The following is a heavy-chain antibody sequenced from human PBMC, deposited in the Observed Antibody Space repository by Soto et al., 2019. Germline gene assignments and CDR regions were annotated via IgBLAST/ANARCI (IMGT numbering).Heavy chain of an antibody. CDR3: ASSYYYDSSGYSSLYYYYGMDV. D-gene: IGHD3-22*01. Sequence: QVQLVQSGAEVKKPGASVKVSCKASGYTFTSYAMHWVRQAPGQRLEWMGWINAGNGNTKYSQMFQGRVTITRDTPASTAYMERSSLRSKATAVYYCASSYYYDSSGYSSLYYYYGMDVWGQGTTVTVSS. V-gene: IGHV1-3*01. CDR1: GYTFTSYA. CDR2: INAGNGNT. J-gene: IGHJ6*02.